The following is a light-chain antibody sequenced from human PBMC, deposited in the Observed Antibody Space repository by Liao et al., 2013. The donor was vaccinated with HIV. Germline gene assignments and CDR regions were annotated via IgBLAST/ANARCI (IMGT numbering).Light chain of an antibody. CDR1: DIGSKS. Sequence: SYELTQPPSLSVAPGKTARITCGGNDIGSKSVHWYQQRPGQAPVLVIYYDSDRPSGIPERFSGSNSGNTATLTISRVDAGDEADYYCQVWDTNSDHLYVFGSGTKVTVL. J-gene: IGLJ1*01. V-gene: IGLV3-21*01. CDR2: YDS. CDR3: QVWDTNSDHLYV.